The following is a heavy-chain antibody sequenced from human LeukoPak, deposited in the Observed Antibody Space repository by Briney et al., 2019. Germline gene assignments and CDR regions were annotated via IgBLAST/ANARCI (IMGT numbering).Heavy chain of an antibody. CDR3: ARNELLSYGLVHY. J-gene: IGHJ4*02. V-gene: IGHV4-4*07. CDR1: GDSMGNDY. CDR2: ISTSGNT. D-gene: IGHD1-26*01. Sequence: SETLSLICTVSGDSMGNDYWSWIRQSAGKGLEWIGRISTSGNTDYNPSLRSRVTMSMDTSRNQFSLTLTSMTAADTAVYYCARNELLSYGLVHYWGQGTLVTVSS.